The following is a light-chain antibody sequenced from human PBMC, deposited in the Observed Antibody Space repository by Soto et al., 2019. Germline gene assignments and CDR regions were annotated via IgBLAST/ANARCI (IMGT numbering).Light chain of an antibody. V-gene: IGLV2-8*01. Sequence: QSVLTQPPSASGSPGQSVAISCTGTSSDVGGYNYVSWYQQHPGKAPKLMIYEVSKRPSGVPDRFSGSKSGNTASLTVSRLQAEDEADYYCSSYAGSSNVFGTGTKATVL. J-gene: IGLJ1*01. CDR2: EVS. CDR3: SSYAGSSNV. CDR1: SSDVGGYNY.